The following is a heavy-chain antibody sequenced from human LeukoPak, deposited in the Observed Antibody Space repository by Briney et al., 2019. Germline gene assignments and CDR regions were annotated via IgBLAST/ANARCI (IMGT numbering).Heavy chain of an antibody. CDR2: ISVNGGYT. CDR1: GYSFINSG. Sequence: ASVKVSCKVSGYSFINSGISWVRQAPGQGLEWMGWISVNGGYTNFAQSHRDRVTLTTDTSTSTAYLELTDVRSDDRAVYYCAREGGIAAGWETDWGEGTLVTVSS. J-gene: IGHJ4*02. D-gene: IGHD6-13*01. CDR3: AREGGIAAGWETD. V-gene: IGHV1-18*01.